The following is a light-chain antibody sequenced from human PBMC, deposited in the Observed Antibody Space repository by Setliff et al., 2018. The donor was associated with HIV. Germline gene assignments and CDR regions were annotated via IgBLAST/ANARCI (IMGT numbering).Light chain of an antibody. CDR2: DAS. V-gene: IGLV2-23*01. CDR1: SSDVGSYNL. CDR3: CSYAGSGTYV. J-gene: IGLJ1*01. Sequence: SVLTQPASVSGSPGQSITISCTGTSSDVGSYNLVSWYQQHPGKAPKLMIYDASKRPSGVSNRFSGSKSGNTASLTISGLQAEDEADYYCCSYAGSGTYVFGTGTKVTVL.